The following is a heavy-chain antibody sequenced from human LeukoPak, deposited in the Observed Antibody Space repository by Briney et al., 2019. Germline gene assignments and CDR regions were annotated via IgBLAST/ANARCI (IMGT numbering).Heavy chain of an antibody. CDR2: IYYSGST. V-gene: IGHV4-59*01. D-gene: IGHD3-10*01. Sequence: SETLSLTCTVSGGSISSYYWSWIRQPPGKGLEWIGYIYYSGSTNYNPSLKSRVTISVDTSKNQFSLKLSSVTAADTAVYYCARSGWFGELFAWGQGTLVTVSS. CDR1: GGSISSYY. CDR3: ARSGWFGELFA. J-gene: IGHJ5*02.